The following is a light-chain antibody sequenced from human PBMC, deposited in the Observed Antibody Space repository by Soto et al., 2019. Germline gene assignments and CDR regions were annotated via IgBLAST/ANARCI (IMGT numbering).Light chain of an antibody. J-gene: IGLJ1*01. V-gene: IGLV2-14*03. CDR2: DVT. CDR3: SSYTSSGNYV. Sequence: QSVLTQPASVSGAPVQSIAISCTRSSSEVDGYNYVSWYQHHPGKAPKLMIYDVTNRPSGVSDRFSGSKSGNTASLTISGLQAEDEAAYYCSSYTSSGNYVFGTGTKVTVL. CDR1: SSEVDGYNY.